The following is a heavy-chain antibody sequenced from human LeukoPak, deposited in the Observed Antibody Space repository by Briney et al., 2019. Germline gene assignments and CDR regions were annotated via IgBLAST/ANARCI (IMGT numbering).Heavy chain of an antibody. D-gene: IGHD4-17*01. CDR1: GGSISSGSYY. CDR3: AGGDMTTVQDWFDP. J-gene: IGHJ5*02. CDR2: IYTSGST. V-gene: IGHV4-61*02. Sequence: PSQTLSLTCTVPGGSISSGSYYWSWIRQPAGKGLEWIGRIYTSGSTNYNPSLKSRVTISVDTSKNQFSLKLSSVTAADTAVYYCAGGDMTTVQDWFDPWGQGTLVTVSS.